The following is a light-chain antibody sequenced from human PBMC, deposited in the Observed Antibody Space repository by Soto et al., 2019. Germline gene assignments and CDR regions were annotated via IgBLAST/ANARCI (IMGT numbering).Light chain of an antibody. Sequence: DIQMNQSPSTLSAYVGDRVSITCRASQNISNWVAWYQLKPGEAPRLLMFDVSTLHSGVPSRFSGSGSGTEFTLTISSLQPDDSATYYCQQYNDYFRTFGQGTKVDIK. J-gene: IGKJ1*01. CDR2: DVS. CDR3: QQYNDYFRT. V-gene: IGKV1-5*01. CDR1: QNISNW.